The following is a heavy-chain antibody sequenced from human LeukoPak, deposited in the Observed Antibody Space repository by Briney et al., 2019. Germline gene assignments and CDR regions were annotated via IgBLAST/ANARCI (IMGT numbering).Heavy chain of an antibody. CDR1: GGSISSNYW. J-gene: IGHJ4*02. D-gene: IGHD3-3*01. CDR3: AGRTSDFSSDY. Sequence: SGTLSLTCAVSGGSISSNYWWSWVRQPPGKGLEWIGEIYHSGSTNYNPSLKSRVTISVDKSKNQFSLKLNSVTAADTAMYYCAGRTSDFSSDYWGQGTLVAASS. CDR2: IYHSGST. V-gene: IGHV4-4*02.